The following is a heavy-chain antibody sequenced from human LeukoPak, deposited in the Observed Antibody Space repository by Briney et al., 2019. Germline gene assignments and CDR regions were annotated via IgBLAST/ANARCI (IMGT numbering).Heavy chain of an antibody. Sequence: SQTLSLTCAVSGGSISSGGYSWRWIRQPPGKGLEWIGYIYHSGSTYYNPSLKSRVTISVDRSKNQFSLKLSSMTAADTAVYYCAMGSSLFDYWGQGTLVTVSS. D-gene: IGHD6-6*01. CDR3: AMGSSLFDY. V-gene: IGHV4-30-2*01. J-gene: IGHJ4*02. CDR2: IYHSGST. CDR1: GGSISSGGYS.